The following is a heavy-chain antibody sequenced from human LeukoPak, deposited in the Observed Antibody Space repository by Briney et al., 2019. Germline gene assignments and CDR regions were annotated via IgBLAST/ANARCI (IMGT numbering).Heavy chain of an antibody. V-gene: IGHV3-7*01. D-gene: IGHD1-26*01. CDR2: IKQDGSEK. Sequence: GGSLRLSCAASGFTFSSYWMSWVRQAPGKGLEWVANIKQDGSEKYYVDSVKGRFTISRDNAKNSLYLQMNSLRAEDTAVYYCARDHLVDIVGSFDYWGQGTLVTVSS. CDR1: GFTFSSYW. J-gene: IGHJ4*02. CDR3: ARDHLVDIVGSFDY.